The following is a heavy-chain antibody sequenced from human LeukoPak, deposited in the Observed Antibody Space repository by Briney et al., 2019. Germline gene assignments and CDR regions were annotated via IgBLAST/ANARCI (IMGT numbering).Heavy chain of an antibody. V-gene: IGHV4-34*01. Sequence: PSETLSLTCAVYGGSFSGYYWSWIRQPPGKGLEWIGEINHSGSTNYNPSLKSRVTISVDTSKNQFSLKLSSVTAAVTAVYYCARGSGAIDYWGQGTLVTVSS. CDR1: GGSFSGYY. J-gene: IGHJ4*02. CDR2: INHSGST. CDR3: ARGSGAIDY. D-gene: IGHD3-10*01.